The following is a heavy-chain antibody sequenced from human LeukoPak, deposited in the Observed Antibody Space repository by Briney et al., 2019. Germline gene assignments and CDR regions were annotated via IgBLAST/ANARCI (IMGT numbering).Heavy chain of an antibody. J-gene: IGHJ4*02. Sequence: GSSVPVSCKASVYTFTGYYLHWVRPAPGQGREWRGGIIPIFGTANHAPKSQGRGTITTDETTSTAYMELSSLRSEDTAVYYCARAETGLRFFEWFAYWGQGTLVTVSS. D-gene: IGHD3-3*01. CDR2: IIPIFGTA. V-gene: IGHV1-69*05. CDR3: ARAETGLRFFEWFAY. CDR1: VYTFTGYY.